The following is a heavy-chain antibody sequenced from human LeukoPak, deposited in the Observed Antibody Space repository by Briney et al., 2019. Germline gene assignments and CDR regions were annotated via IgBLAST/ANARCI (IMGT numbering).Heavy chain of an antibody. J-gene: IGHJ6*03. CDR1: GGSISSYY. D-gene: IGHD3-10*01. Sequence: SETLSLTCTVSGGSISSYYWSWIRQPPGKGLEWIGYIYYSGSTNYNPSLKSRVTISVDTSKNQCSLKLSSVTAADTAVYYCARLSAFGELKHYYMDVWGKGTTVTVSS. V-gene: IGHV4-59*01. CDR2: IYYSGST. CDR3: ARLSAFGELKHYYMDV.